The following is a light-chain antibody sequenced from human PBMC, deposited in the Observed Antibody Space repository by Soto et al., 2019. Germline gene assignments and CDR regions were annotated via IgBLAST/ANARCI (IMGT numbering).Light chain of an antibody. CDR3: SSYTSSSTPDV. CDR1: SSDIGEYNY. CDR2: DVS. J-gene: IGLJ1*01. Sequence: QSVLTQPASVSGSPGQSIAISCTGTSSDIGEYNYVSWYQQHPVKAPKLIIYDVSNRPSGVSDRFSGSKSGTTASLTISGLQAEDEADYYCSSYTSSSTPDVFGTGTQLTVL. V-gene: IGLV2-14*01.